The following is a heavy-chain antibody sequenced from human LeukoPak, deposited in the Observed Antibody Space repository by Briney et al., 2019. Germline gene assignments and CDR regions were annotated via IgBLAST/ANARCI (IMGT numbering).Heavy chain of an antibody. J-gene: IGHJ3*02. D-gene: IGHD3-10*01. V-gene: IGHV4-61*02. CDR2: IYTSGST. Sequence: SETLSLTCTVSGGSISSGSYYWSWIRQPAGKGLEWIGRIYTSGSTNYNPSLKSRVTISVDTSKNQFSLKLSSVTAADTAVYYCARDLWFGELCAFDIWGQGTMVTVSS. CDR3: ARDLWFGELCAFDI. CDR1: GGSISSGSYY.